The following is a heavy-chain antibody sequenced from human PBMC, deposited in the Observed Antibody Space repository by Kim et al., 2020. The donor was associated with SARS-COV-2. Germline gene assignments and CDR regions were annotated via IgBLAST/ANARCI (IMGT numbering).Heavy chain of an antibody. CDR1: GGSISSSGYY. D-gene: IGHD1-1*01. V-gene: IGHV4-39*01. Sequence: SETLSLTCTVSGGSISSSGYYWGWIRQPPGKGLGWIGSIYYTGNTYDNPSLKSRVTISVDTSKNQFSLKLSSVSAADTAVYYCARQRATGDAFDIWGQGTMVIVSS. CDR3: ARQRATGDAFDI. J-gene: IGHJ3*02. CDR2: IYYTGNT.